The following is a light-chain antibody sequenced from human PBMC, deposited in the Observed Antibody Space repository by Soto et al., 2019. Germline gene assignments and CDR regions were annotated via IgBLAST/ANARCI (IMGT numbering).Light chain of an antibody. V-gene: IGKV1-13*02. J-gene: IGKJ5*01. CDR1: QDIRGA. CDR2: DVS. Sequence: AIQVTQSPSSLSASVGDRVTITCRASQDIRGALAWYQQKPGKAPKLLIYDVSTVPSGVPSRFSGRGSGTEFTLTITSLQPEDFATYYCQQFNIYPITFGQGTRLDI. CDR3: QQFNIYPIT.